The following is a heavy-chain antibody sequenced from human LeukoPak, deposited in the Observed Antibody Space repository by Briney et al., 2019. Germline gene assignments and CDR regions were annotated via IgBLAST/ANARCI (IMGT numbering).Heavy chain of an antibody. V-gene: IGHV3-33*01. J-gene: IGHJ4*02. CDR3: ARDFKDYYDSTGSFDY. CDR1: GFTFSSYG. Sequence: QPGGSLRLSCAASGFTFSSYGMHWVRQAPGKGLEWVAVIWYDGSNKYYADSVKGRFTISRDNSKNTLYLQMNSLRAEDTPVYYCARDFKDYYDSTGSFDYWGQGTLVTVSS. D-gene: IGHD3-22*01. CDR2: IWYDGSNK.